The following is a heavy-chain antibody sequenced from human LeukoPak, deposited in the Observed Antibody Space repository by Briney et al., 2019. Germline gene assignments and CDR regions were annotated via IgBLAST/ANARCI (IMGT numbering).Heavy chain of an antibody. D-gene: IGHD1-26*01. J-gene: IGHJ4*02. CDR1: GGSISGTNW. V-gene: IGHV4-4*02. CDR2: ISLAGQT. CDR3: SRESGPFCPFGY. Sequence: PSGTLSLTCGVSGGSISGTNWWSWVRQPPGQGLEWVGEISLAGQTNYNPSLNGRVTMSLDKSSNQLSLHLTSVTAADTATYFCSRESGPFCPFGYWGQGTLVIVSS.